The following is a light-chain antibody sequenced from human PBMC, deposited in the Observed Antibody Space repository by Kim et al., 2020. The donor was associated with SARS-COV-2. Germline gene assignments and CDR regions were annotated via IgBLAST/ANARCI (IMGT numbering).Light chain of an antibody. CDR3: CSYAGSPYV. Sequence: QSALTQPASVSGSPGQSITISCTGSSIGGYNRVSWYQQHPGKVPKLIIYEANKGPSGVSNRFSGSNSGNTASLTISGLQAEDEADYYCCSYAGSPYVFGTATEVTVL. CDR1: SIGGYNR. CDR2: EAN. V-gene: IGLV2-23*01. J-gene: IGLJ1*01.